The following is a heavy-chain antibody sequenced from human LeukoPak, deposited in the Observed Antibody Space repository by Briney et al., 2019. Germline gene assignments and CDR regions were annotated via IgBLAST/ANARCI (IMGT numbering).Heavy chain of an antibody. V-gene: IGHV3-74*01. D-gene: IGHD2-8*01. J-gene: IGHJ4*02. CDR2: ISSDESST. CDR1: GFTFSSYW. CDR3: VRHALSDY. Sequence: QPGGSLRLSCAASGFTFSSYWMYWVRQVPGKGLVSVARISSDESSTNYADSVKGRFTISRDNAQNTLYLQMNSLRAEDTAVYYCVRHALSDYWGQGTMVTVSS.